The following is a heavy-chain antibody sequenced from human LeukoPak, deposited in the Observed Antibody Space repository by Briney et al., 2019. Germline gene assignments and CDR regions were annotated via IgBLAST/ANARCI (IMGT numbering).Heavy chain of an antibody. CDR3: ARYDSSGFGYYYYGMDV. CDR2: IIPIFGTA. Sequence: SVKVSCKTSGGTFSSYAISWVRQAPGQGLEWMGGIIPIFGTANYAQKFQGRVTITADESTSTAYMELSSLRSEDTAVYYCARYDSSGFGYYYYGMDVWGQGTTVTVSS. J-gene: IGHJ6*02. D-gene: IGHD3-22*01. CDR1: GGTFSSYA. V-gene: IGHV1-69*01.